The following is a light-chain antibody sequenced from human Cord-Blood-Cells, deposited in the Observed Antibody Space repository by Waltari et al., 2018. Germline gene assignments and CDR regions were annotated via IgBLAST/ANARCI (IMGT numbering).Light chain of an antibody. CDR1: QSLLHSKGYNY. J-gene: IGKJ2*03. V-gene: IGKV2-28*01. CDR2: LGS. CDR3: MQALQTPPYS. Sequence: DIVMTQSPLSLPVTPGAPASIPCRSSQSLLHSKGYNYLDWYLQKPGQSPQLLIYLGSTRASGVPDRFSGSGSGTDFTLKISRVEAEDVGVYYCMQALQTPPYSFGQGTKLEIK.